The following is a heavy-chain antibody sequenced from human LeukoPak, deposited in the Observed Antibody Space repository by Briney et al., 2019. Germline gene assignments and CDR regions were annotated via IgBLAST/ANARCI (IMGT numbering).Heavy chain of an antibody. D-gene: IGHD2-8*01. V-gene: IGHV1-18*01. CDR2: ISAYNGNT. J-gene: IGHJ6*02. CDR1: GYTFTSYG. Sequence: ASVKVSCKASGYTFTSYGISWVRQAPGQGLEWMGWISAYNGNTNYAQKLLGRVTMTTDTSTSTAYMELRSLRSDDTAVYYCARDRYCTNGVCPVYYYYGMDVWGQGTTVTVSS. CDR3: ARDRYCTNGVCPVYYYYGMDV.